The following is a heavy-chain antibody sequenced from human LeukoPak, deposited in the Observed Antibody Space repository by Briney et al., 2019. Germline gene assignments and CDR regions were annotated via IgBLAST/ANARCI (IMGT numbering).Heavy chain of an antibody. V-gene: IGHV1-8*01. CDR3: ARGGDTMVRGDPNDY. Sequence: ASVKVSCKVSGYTLTELSMHWVRQAPGKGLEWMGWMNPNSGNTGYAQKFQGRVTMTRNTSISTACMELSSLRSEDTAVYYCARGGDTMVRGDPNDYWGQGTLVTVSS. CDR1: GYTLTELS. J-gene: IGHJ4*02. D-gene: IGHD3-10*01. CDR2: MNPNSGNT.